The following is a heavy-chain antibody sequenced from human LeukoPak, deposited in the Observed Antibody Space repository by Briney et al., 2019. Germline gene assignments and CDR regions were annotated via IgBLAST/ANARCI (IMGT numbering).Heavy chain of an antibody. CDR1: GYTFIDYY. D-gene: IGHD2-2*01. CDR3: ARDRITDCSTTSCTIANWFDP. V-gene: IGHV1-2*02. Sequence: GASVKVSCKASGYTFIDYYMHWVRQAPGQGLEWMGWINPNSGGTDYAQKFQGRVTMTRDTSIDTAYMELSRLTSDDTAVYYCARDRITDCSTTSCTIANWFDPWGQGTLVTVFS. CDR2: INPNSGGT. J-gene: IGHJ5*02.